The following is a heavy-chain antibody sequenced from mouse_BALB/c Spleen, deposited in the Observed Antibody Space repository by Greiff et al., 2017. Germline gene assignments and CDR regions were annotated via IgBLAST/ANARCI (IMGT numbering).Heavy chain of an antibody. J-gene: IGHJ4*01. D-gene: IGHD1-1*01. V-gene: IGHV1S81*02. CDR3: ARYYGSSLYAMDY. CDR2: INPSNGRT. CDR1: GYTFTSYW. Sequence: QVQLQQSGAELVKPGASVKLSCKASGYTFTSYWMHWVKQRPGQGLEWIGEINPSNGRTNYNEKFKSKATLTVDKSSSTAYMQLSSLTSEDSAVYYCARYYGSSLYAMDYWGQGTSVTVSS.